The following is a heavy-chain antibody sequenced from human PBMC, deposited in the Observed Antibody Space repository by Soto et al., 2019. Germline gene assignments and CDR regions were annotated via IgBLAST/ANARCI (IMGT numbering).Heavy chain of an antibody. V-gene: IGHV4-30-4*01. D-gene: IGHD3-3*01. CDR1: GASISRGDYY. CDR3: ARGGVYDFWSGLFD. Sequence: SETLSLTCTVSGASISRGDYYWNWIRQSPGKGLEWIGNTYNNGRPNYNPPLKSRVTISGDSSKNQFSLKLRSLSAAGTAVYCCARGGVYDFWSGLFDWGQGTLVTVSS. CDR2: TYNNGRP. J-gene: IGHJ4*02.